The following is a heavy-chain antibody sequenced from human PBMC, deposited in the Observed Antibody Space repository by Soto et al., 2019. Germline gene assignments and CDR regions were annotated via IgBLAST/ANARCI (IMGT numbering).Heavy chain of an antibody. J-gene: IGHJ3*02. CDR1: GYSFTSYW. V-gene: IGHV5-51*01. CDR2: IYPGDPDT. D-gene: IGHD3-3*01. Sequence: GESLKISCKGSGYSFTSYWIGWVRQMPGKGLEWMGIIYPGDPDTRYSPSFQGQVTISADKSISTAYLQWSSLKASDTAMYYCARGGTYYDFWSGSLDIWGQGTMVTVSS. CDR3: ARGGTYYDFWSGSLDI.